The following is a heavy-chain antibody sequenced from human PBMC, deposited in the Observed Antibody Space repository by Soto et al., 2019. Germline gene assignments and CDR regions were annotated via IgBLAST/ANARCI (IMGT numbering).Heavy chain of an antibody. V-gene: IGHV3-21*01. CDR2: ISSSGTYI. J-gene: IGHJ4*02. D-gene: IGHD3-22*01. CDR1: GFTFSSYS. CDR3: ARASYYYDGSGYHGY. Sequence: EVQLVESGGGLVKPGGSLRLSCAASGFTFSSYSMNWVRQAPGKGLEWVSSISSSGTYIYYADSVKGRFTISRDNANTSRHLQMNSLRAEDTAVYYCARASYYYDGSGYHGYWGQGTLVTVSS.